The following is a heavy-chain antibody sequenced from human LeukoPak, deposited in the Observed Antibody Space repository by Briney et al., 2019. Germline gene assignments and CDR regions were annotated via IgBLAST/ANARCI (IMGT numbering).Heavy chain of an antibody. CDR1: GGSISSSSYY. CDR2: IYYSGST. V-gene: IGHV4-39*01. CDR3: ARRYYYDSSGYHYYFDY. Sequence: PSETLSLTCTVSGGSISSSSYYWGWSRQRPGQGLEWIGSIYYSGSTYYNPSLKSRVTISVDTSKNQFSLRLSSVTAADTAVYYCARRYYYDSSGYHYYFDYWGQGTLVTVSS. J-gene: IGHJ4*02. D-gene: IGHD3-22*01.